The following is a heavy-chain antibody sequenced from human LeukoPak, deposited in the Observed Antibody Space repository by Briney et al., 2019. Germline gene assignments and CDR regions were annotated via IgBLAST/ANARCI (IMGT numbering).Heavy chain of an antibody. D-gene: IGHD1-26*01. J-gene: IGHJ4*02. V-gene: IGHV4-59*08. CDR2: ISYGGAT. CDR1: GGSISTYY. CDR3: ARHGGTIDYFDY. Sequence: SETLSLTCTVSGGSISTYYWSWIRQPPGKQLEWIGYISYGGATSYNPSLKRRVTISVNSPKNYFSLRLTSLTAADTDLYYCARHGGTIDYFDYWGPGSLVRVSS.